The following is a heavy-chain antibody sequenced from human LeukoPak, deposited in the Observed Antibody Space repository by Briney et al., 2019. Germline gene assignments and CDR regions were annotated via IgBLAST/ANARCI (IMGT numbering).Heavy chain of an antibody. V-gene: IGHV1-18*01. CDR1: GYTFTSYG. D-gene: IGHD6-19*01. CDR2: ISAYNGNT. CDR3: ARNLAVAGLDY. Sequence: ASVKVSCKASGYTFTSYGISWVPQAPGQGLEWMGWISAYNGNTNYAQRLQGRVTMTTDTSTSTAYMELRSLRSDDTAVYYCARNLAVAGLDYWGQGTLVTVSS. J-gene: IGHJ4*02.